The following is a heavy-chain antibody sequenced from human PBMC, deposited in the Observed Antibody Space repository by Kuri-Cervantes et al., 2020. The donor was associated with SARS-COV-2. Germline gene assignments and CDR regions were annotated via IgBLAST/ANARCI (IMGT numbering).Heavy chain of an antibody. CDR2: IKADGGEM. CDR1: GFTLTYRW. V-gene: IGHV3-7*04. CDR3: AWGRGWTFDI. Sequence: WGSLRLSCEPSGFTLTYRWMAWFRQAPGKGLEWVAAIKADGGEMVYVDSAKGRFTISRDNAKNSVFLQMNRVRIEDTSLYFCAWGRGWTFDIWGRGTMVTVSS. J-gene: IGHJ3*02. D-gene: IGHD3-3*01.